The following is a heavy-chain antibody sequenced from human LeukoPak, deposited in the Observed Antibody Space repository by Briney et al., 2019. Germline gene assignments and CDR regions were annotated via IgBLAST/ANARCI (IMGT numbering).Heavy chain of an antibody. D-gene: IGHD6-19*01. Sequence: PGGSLRLSCADSAFTFSSYSMNWVRQAPGKGLEWVSYISSSSSTIYYADSVKGRFTISRDNAKNSLYLQMNSLRDEDTAVYYCARSTSFGWYTLDYWGQGTLVTVSS. CDR1: AFTFSSYS. CDR3: ARSTSFGWYTLDY. V-gene: IGHV3-48*02. CDR2: ISSSSSTI. J-gene: IGHJ4*02.